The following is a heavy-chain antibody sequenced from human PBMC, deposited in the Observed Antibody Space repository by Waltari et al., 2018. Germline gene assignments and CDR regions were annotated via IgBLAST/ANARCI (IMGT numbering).Heavy chain of an antibody. V-gene: IGHV4-34*01. CDR3: ARGGGRQWLVRSFDY. J-gene: IGHJ4*02. D-gene: IGHD6-19*01. CDR1: GGSFSGYY. Sequence: QVQLQQWGAGLLKPSETLSLTCAVSGGSFSGYYWSWIRQPPGQGLEWIGEINQSGSTHFHPALKRRGTISVDTSKNQVSLKLSAVTAADTAVYYCARGGGRQWLVRSFDYWGQGTLVTVSS. CDR2: INQSGST.